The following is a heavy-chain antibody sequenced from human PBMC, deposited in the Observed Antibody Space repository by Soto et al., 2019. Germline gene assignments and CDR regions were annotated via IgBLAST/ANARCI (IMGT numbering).Heavy chain of an antibody. CDR3: AKDSDYDDYDFWSGTFDI. D-gene: IGHD3-3*01. CDR1: GFTFSSYA. J-gene: IGHJ3*02. CDR2: ISGSGGST. Sequence: GGSLRLSCAASGFTFSSYAMSWVRQAPGKGLEWVSAISGSGGSTYYADSVEGRFTISRDNSKNTLYLQMNSLRAEDTAVYYCAKDSDYDDYDFWSGTFDIWGQGTMVTVSS. V-gene: IGHV3-23*01.